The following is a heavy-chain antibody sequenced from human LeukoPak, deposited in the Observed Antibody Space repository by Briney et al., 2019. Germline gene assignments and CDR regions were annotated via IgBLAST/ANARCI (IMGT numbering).Heavy chain of an antibody. D-gene: IGHD3-10*01. J-gene: IGHJ5*02. CDR1: GGSISSGDYY. CDR2: IYYSGST. CDR3: ARGGLNYYGSGSYRKYNWFDP. V-gene: IGHV4-30-4*08. Sequence: SETLSLTCTVSGGSISSGDYYWSWIRQPPGKGLEWIGYIYYSGSTYYNPSLKSRVTISVDTSKNQFSLKLSSVTAADTAVYYCARGGLNYYGSGSYRKYNWFDPWGQGTLVTVSS.